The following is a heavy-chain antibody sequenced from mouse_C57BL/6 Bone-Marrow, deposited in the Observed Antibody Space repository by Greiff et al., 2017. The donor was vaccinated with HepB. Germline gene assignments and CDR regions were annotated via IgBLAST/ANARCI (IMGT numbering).Heavy chain of an antibody. J-gene: IGHJ2*01. V-gene: IGHV1-64*01. CDR3: ARTGTTVVVDY. CDR1: GYTFTSYW. D-gene: IGHD1-1*01. Sequence: QVQLQQSGAELVKPGASVKLSCKASGYTFTSYWMHWVKQRPGQGLEWIGMIHPNSGSTNYNEKFKSKATLTVDKSSSTAYMQLSSLTSEDSAVYYCARTGTTVVVDYWGQGTTLTVSS. CDR2: IHPNSGST.